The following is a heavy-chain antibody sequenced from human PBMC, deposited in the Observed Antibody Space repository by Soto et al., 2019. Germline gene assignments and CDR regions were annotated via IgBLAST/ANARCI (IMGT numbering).Heavy chain of an antibody. CDR3: ARDRYRGSPNTYYYYGLDV. Sequence: VQLVESGGGVVQPGRSLRLSCAASEFTFSIYAMTWVRQAPGKGLEWVSAISANGGSTYYADSVKGRFTISRDNSKNTLYLQMNSLRAEDTAVYYCARDRYRGSPNTYYYYGLDVWGQGTTLTVSS. CDR2: ISANGGST. V-gene: IGHV3-23*04. J-gene: IGHJ6*02. D-gene: IGHD3-16*01. CDR1: EFTFSIYA.